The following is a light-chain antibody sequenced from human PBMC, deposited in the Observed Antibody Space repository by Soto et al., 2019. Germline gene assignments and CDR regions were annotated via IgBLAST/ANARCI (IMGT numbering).Light chain of an antibody. CDR2: AAF. V-gene: IGKV1-39*01. J-gene: IGKJ1*01. CDR1: QTINTY. CDR3: QQSYTFPWT. Sequence: DIRMTQSPSSLSASTGDSVTITCRASQTINTYLNWYQQKPGKVPKLLIYAAFILQSGVPSRFRGSGSGTDFTLTITSLHPEDFATYYCQQSYTFPWTFGQGTKVEIK.